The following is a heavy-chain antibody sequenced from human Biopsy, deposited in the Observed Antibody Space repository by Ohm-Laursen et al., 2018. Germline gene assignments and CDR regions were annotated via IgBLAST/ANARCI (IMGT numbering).Heavy chain of an antibody. CDR3: VRLNRRGNIIFFDY. CDR1: GGSTTADF. V-gene: IGHV4-59*08. J-gene: IGHJ4*02. D-gene: IGHD3/OR15-3a*01. CDR2: RVHSGSP. Sequence: SQTLSLTCTVSGGSTTADFWTWIRQTPGERLEWIGHRVHSGSPMYNPSLKSRATISVDTSKSQFSLTLTSVTAADTAVYYCVRLNRRGNIIFFDYWGRGTLVTVSS.